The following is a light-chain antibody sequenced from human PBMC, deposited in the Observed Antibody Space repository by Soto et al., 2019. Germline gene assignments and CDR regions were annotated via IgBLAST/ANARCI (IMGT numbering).Light chain of an antibody. Sequence: EIVLTQSPGPLSLSPGGRATLSCRASRSVSSSFLAWYQQKPGQAPRLLIYGASSRATGIPDRFSGSGSGTDFTLIISRLEPEDFAVYYCEQYGSSPPTFGQGTKVDIK. V-gene: IGKV3-20*01. J-gene: IGKJ1*01. CDR2: GAS. CDR3: EQYGSSPPT. CDR1: RSVSSSF.